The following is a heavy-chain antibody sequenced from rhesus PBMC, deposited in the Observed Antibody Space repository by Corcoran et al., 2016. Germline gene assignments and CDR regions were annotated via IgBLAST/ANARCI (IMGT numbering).Heavy chain of an antibody. CDR2: ISWNSGTI. CDR3: TRFAAAGHFDY. J-gene: IGHJ4*01. CDR1: GFMFDDYA. V-gene: IGHV3-134*01. Sequence: EVQLVESGGALAQPGGSLRLSCAASGFMFDDYAMSWVRPAPGKGLEWVSRISWNSGTIYYADSVKGRFTISGDNAKNSLFLQMDRLRAEDTAVYYCTRFAAAGHFDYWGQGVLVTVSS. D-gene: IGHD6S26*01.